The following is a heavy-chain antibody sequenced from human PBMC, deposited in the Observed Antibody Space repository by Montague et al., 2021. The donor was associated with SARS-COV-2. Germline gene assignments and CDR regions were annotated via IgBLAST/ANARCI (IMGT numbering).Heavy chain of an antibody. J-gene: IGHJ4*02. D-gene: IGHD3-9*01. CDR2: ISAYNGNT. V-gene: IGHV1-18*01. CDR3: AREGRPTYYDILTGYFGSTYFDY. CDR1: GYTFTSYG. Sequence: SVKVSCKASGYTFTSYGISWVRQAPGHGLEWMGWISAYNGNTNYAQKLQGRVTMTTDTSTSTAYMELRSLRSDDTAVYYCAREGRPTYYDILTGYFGSTYFDYWGQGTLVTVSS.